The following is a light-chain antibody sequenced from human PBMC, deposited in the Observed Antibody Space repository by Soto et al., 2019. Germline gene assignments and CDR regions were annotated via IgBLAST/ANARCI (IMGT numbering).Light chain of an antibody. Sequence: FLTPSPGTPSLSPGGRATLSCRASQSCRGLLAWYQQKPGQAPRLLIYDAYNRATGIPPRFSGSGSGTDFTLTISSLEPEDFGLYYCQQRSDWFIFGQGTHWRL. V-gene: IGKV3-11*01. CDR3: QQRSDWFI. CDR1: QSCRGL. J-gene: IGKJ5*01. CDR2: DAY.